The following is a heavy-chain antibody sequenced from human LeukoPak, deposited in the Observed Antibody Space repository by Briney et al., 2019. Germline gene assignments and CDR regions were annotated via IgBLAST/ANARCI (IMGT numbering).Heavy chain of an antibody. CDR3: ARYRSSVLAHYYYYYMDV. D-gene: IGHD6-13*01. V-gene: IGHV1-2*06. Sequence: ASVKVSCKASGYTFTGYYMHWVRQAPGQGLEWMGRINPNSGGTNYAQKFQGRATMTRDTSTSTAYMELSRLRSDDTAVYYCARYRSSVLAHYYYYYMDVWGKGTTVTVSS. CDR2: INPNSGGT. J-gene: IGHJ6*03. CDR1: GYTFTGYY.